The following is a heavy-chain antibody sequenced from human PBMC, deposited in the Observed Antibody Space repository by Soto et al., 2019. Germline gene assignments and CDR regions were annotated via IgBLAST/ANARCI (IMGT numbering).Heavy chain of an antibody. D-gene: IGHD3-9*01. CDR1: GGSGRSGSYY. J-gene: IGHJ4*02. CDR3: ARGDYDILTITRLSHYFDY. V-gene: IGHV4-61*01. CDR2: IYYSGST. Sequence: PETLSLTCTVSGGSGRSGSYYWSWVRQPPGRGLEWIGYIYYSGSTNYNPSLKSRVTISVDTSKNQFSLKLSSVTAADTAVYYCARGDYDILTITRLSHYFDYWGQGTLVTVSS.